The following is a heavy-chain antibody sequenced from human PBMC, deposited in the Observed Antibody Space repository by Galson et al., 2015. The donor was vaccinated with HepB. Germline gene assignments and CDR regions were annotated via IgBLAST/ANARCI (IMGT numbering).Heavy chain of an antibody. CDR3: ARDTYYDIFNWFDP. CDR2: INTNTGNP. J-gene: IGHJ5*02. V-gene: IGHV7-4-1*02. D-gene: IGHD3-9*01. Sequence: SVKVSCKASGYTFTSYAMNWVRQAPGQGLEWMGWINTNTGNPTYAQGFTGRFVFSLDTSVSTAYLQISSLKAEDTAVYYCARDTYYDIFNWFDPWDQGTLVTVSS. CDR1: GYTFTSYA.